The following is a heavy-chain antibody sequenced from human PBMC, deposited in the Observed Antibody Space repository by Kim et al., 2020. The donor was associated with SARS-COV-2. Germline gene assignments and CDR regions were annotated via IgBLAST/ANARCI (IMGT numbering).Heavy chain of an antibody. J-gene: IGHJ4*02. CDR3: ARESQWFGELPQPGYYFDY. CDR1: GGSISSYY. CDR2: IYYSGST. Sequence: SETLSLTCTVSGGSISSYYWSWIRQPPGKGLEWIGYIYYSGSTNYNPSLKSRVTISVDTSKNQFSLKLSSVTAADTAVYYCARESQWFGELPQPGYYFDYWGQGTLVTVSS. V-gene: IGHV4-59*01. D-gene: IGHD3-10*01.